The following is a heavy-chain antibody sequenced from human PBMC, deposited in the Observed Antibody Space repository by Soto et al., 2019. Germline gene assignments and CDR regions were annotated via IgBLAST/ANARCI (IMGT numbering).Heavy chain of an antibody. CDR2: ISGSGGST. CDR1: GFTFSSYA. J-gene: IGHJ6*02. Sequence: PGGSLRLSCAASGFTFSSYAMSWVRQAPGKGLEWVSAISGSGGSTYYADSVKGRFTISRDNSKNTLYLQMNSLRAEDTAVYYCAAAMVGLYYGMDVWGQGTTVTVSS. V-gene: IGHV3-23*01. D-gene: IGHD5-18*01. CDR3: AAAMVGLYYGMDV.